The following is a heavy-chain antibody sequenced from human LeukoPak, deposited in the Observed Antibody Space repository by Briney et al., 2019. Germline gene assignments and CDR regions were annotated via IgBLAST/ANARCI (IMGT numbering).Heavy chain of an antibody. J-gene: IGHJ4*02. V-gene: IGHV3-7*01. CDR1: GFAFSRYL. Sequence: GGSLRLSCAASGFAFSRYLMTWVRQAPGKGLEWVTNMNQAGSEKYYVDSVKGRFTISRDNAKNSLYLQVDSLRAEDTAVYYCARDELKGYYDYWGQGTLVTVSS. CDR2: MNQAGSEK. D-gene: IGHD3-10*01. CDR3: ARDELKGYYDY.